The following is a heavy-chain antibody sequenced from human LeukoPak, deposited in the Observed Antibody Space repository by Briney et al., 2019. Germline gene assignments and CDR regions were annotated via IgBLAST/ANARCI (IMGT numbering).Heavy chain of an antibody. CDR2: ISGDGSRT. D-gene: IGHD2-15*01. J-gene: IGHJ4*02. CDR1: GFTFSSYW. V-gene: IGHV3-74*01. CDR3: ARDRGYCIDC. Sequence: QPGGSLSLSCAASGFTFSSYWMHWVRHAPGNGLVWVSHISGDGSRTSYADSVKGRFTISRDNAKNTLYLQMNSLRDEDTAVYYCARDRGYCIDCWGQGTLVTVSS.